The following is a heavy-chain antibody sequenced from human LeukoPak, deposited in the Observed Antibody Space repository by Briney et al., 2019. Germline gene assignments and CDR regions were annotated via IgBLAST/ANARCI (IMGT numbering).Heavy chain of an antibody. CDR1: GFPFSSYE. J-gene: IGHJ4*02. CDR2: ISSSGSTI. V-gene: IGHV3-48*03. D-gene: IGHD4-17*01. Sequence: PGGSLRLSCAASGFPFSSYEMNWVRQAPGKGLEWVSYISSSGSTIYYADSVKGRFTISRDNAKNSLYLQMNSLRAEDTAVYYCARWNDYGETFDYWGQGTLVTVSS. CDR3: ARWNDYGETFDY.